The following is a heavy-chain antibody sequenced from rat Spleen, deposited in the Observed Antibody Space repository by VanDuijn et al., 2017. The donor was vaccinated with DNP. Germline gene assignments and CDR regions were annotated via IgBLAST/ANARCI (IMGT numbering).Heavy chain of an antibody. CDR1: GFTFSDYY. CDR3: ARHRYNSGSFDY. Sequence: EVQLVESDGGLVQPGRSLKLSCAASGFTFSDYYMAWVRQAPTKGLEWVATISYDGSSTYYRDSVKGRFTISRDNAKSTLYLQMDSLRSEDTATYYCARHRYNSGSFDYWGQGVMVTVSS. J-gene: IGHJ2*01. CDR2: ISYDGSST. V-gene: IGHV5-29*01. D-gene: IGHD4-3*01.